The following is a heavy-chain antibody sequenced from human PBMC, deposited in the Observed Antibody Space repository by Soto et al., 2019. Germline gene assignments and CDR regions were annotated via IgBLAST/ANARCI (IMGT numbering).Heavy chain of an antibody. CDR3: ANHAGDSPSDYFDY. Sequence: EVQLLESGGGLVQPGGSLRLSCAASGFTFSSYAMSWVRQAPGKGLEWVAAISGSGFSTYYAGSGKGRFTCSKTTSKNTLCLQMNGRGAEDTAVYYCANHAGDSPSDYFDYWGQGTLVTVSS. V-gene: IGHV3-23*01. D-gene: IGHD4-17*01. J-gene: IGHJ4*02. CDR2: ISGSGFST. CDR1: GFTFSSYA.